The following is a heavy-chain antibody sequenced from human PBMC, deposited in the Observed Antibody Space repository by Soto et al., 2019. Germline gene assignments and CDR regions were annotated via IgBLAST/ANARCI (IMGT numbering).Heavy chain of an antibody. D-gene: IGHD3-10*01. V-gene: IGHV3-30*18. J-gene: IGHJ6*03. Sequence: QVQLVESGGGVVQPGRSLRLSCAASGFTFSSYGMHWVRQAPGKGLEWVAVISYDGSNKHYADSVKGRFTISRDNSKNTLYLQMNSLRAEDTAVYYCAKDNKFLWFGELSRGPDSGYDEMGVGYYYYYMDVWGKGTTVTVSS. CDR1: GFTFSSYG. CDR2: ISYDGSNK. CDR3: AKDNKFLWFGELSRGPDSGYDEMGVGYYYYYMDV.